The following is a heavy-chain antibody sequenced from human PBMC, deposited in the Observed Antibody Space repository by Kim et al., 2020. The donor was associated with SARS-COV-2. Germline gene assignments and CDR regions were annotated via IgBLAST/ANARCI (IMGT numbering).Heavy chain of an antibody. Sequence: YNPSLKSRVTISVDTSKNQFSLKLSSVTAADTAVYYCARGVSKSRDAFDIWGQGTMVTVSS. CDR3: ARGVSKSRDAFDI. D-gene: IGHD1-20*01. V-gene: IGHV4-59*09. J-gene: IGHJ3*02.